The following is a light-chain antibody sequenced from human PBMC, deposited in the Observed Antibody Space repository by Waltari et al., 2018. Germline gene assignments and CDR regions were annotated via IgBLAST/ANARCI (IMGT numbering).Light chain of an antibody. Sequence: QSALTQTATVSGSPGQSITISCTGSSSDVGNYNLVSWYQQHPGEAPKLIIYDVNKRPLGVSNRCSGSKSGITASLTISGLQAADEADYYCCSYAGSSVSVFGGGTKVTVL. CDR2: DVN. V-gene: IGLV2-23*02. J-gene: IGLJ3*02. CDR3: CSYAGSSVSV. CDR1: SSDVGNYNL.